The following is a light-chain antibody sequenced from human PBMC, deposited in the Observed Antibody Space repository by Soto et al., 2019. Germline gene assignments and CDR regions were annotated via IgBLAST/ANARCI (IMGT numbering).Light chain of an antibody. V-gene: IGKV1-39*01. CDR1: QSISSY. J-gene: IGKJ3*01. CDR3: QQSYSTPLT. CDR2: AAS. Sequence: DIQMTQSPSSLSASVGDRVSITCRASQSISSYLNWYQHKPGKAPKLLIYAASSLQSGVPSRFSGSGSGTSFTLTISSLQPEDFATYYCQQSYSTPLTFGPGTKVDIK.